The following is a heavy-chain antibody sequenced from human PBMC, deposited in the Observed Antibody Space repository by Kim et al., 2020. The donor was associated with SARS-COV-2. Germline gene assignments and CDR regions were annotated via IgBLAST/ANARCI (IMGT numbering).Heavy chain of an antibody. CDR3: AKSLAVTTLYDY. V-gene: IGHV3-23*01. Sequence: GGSLRLSCAASGFTFSSYAMSWVRQAPGKGLEWVSGISGSGGSTYYADSVKGRFTISRDNSKNKLYLQRNSLRAEDTAVYYCAKSLAVTTLYDYWGQGTLVTVSS. CDR1: GFTFSSYA. J-gene: IGHJ4*02. D-gene: IGHD4-17*01. CDR2: ISGSGGST.